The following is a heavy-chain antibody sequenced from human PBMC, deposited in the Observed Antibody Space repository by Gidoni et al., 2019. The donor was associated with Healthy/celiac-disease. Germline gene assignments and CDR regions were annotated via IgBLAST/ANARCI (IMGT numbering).Heavy chain of an antibody. CDR1: GSTFTSYD. D-gene: IGHD6-19*01. J-gene: IGHJ6*02. V-gene: IGHV1-8*01. CDR2: MNPNSGTT. Sequence: QVQLVQSGAEVKKPGASVTVSCTASGSTFTSYDINWVRQATVQGLEWRGWMNPNSGTTGYAQKFQGRVTMTRNTSISTAYMELSSLRSEDTAVYYCARGFSQWLAPVDVWGQGTTVTVSS. CDR3: ARGFSQWLAPVDV.